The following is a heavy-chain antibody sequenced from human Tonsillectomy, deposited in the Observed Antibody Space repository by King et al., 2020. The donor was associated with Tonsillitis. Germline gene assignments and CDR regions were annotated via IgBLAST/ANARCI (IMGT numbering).Heavy chain of an antibody. CDR1: GFTFSSYE. J-gene: IGHJ4*02. D-gene: IGHD5-18*01. CDR2: ISSSGSTI. Sequence: VQLVESGGGLVQPGGSLRLSCAASGFTFSSYEMNWVRQAPGKGLEWVSYISSSGSTIYYADSVKGRFTISRDNAKNSLYLQMNSLRAEDTAVYYCARGGQLWLKFDYWGQGTLVTVSS. CDR3: ARGGQLWLKFDY. V-gene: IGHV3-48*03.